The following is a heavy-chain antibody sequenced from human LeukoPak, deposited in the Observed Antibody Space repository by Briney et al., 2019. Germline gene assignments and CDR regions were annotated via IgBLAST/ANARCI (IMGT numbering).Heavy chain of an antibody. D-gene: IGHD4-23*01. Sequence: SETLSLTCAVYGGSFSGYYWSWIRQPPGKGLEWIGEINHSGSTNYNPSLKSRVTISVDTSKNQFSLKLSSVTAADTAVYYCARTTVVTPSAFDIWGQGTMGTVSS. CDR1: GGSFSGYY. J-gene: IGHJ3*02. CDR3: ARTTVVTPSAFDI. CDR2: INHSGST. V-gene: IGHV4-34*01.